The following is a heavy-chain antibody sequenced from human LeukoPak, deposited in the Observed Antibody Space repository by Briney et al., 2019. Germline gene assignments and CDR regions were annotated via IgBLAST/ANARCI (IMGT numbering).Heavy chain of an antibody. CDR2: IYTSGST. Sequence: SETLSLTCTVSGGSISSNSYYWGWIRQPPGKGLEWIGRIYTSGSTNYNPSLKSRVTISVDTSKNQFSLKLNSVTAADTAVYYCARVARSMSSSSDDSWGQGTLVTVSS. D-gene: IGHD6-13*01. CDR3: ARVARSMSSSSDDS. CDR1: GGSISSNSYY. V-gene: IGHV4-39*07. J-gene: IGHJ5*01.